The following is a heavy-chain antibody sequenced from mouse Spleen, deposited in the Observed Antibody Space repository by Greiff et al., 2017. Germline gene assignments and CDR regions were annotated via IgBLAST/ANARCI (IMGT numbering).Heavy chain of an antibody. D-gene: IGHD2-4*01. J-gene: IGHJ4*01. CDR1: GYTFTDHT. Sequence: VQLQESDAELVKPGASVKISCKVSGYTFTDHTIHWMKQRPEQGLEWIGYIYPRDGSTKYNEKFKGKATLTADKSSSTAYMQLNSLTSEDSAVYFCARESYYDYPYYAMDYWGQGTSVTVSS. V-gene: IGHV1-78*01. CDR3: ARESYYDYPYYAMDY. CDR2: IYPRDGST.